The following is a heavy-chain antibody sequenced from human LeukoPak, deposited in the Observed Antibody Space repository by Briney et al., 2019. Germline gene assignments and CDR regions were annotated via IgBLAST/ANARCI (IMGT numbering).Heavy chain of an antibody. J-gene: IGHJ4*02. Sequence: GGSLRLSCAASGFTFSSYWMSWVRQAPGKGLEWVANIKQDGSEKYYVDSVKGRFTISRDNAKNSLYLQMNSLRAEDTALYYCAKDYGYDFWSGYGYWGQGTLVTVSS. CDR2: IKQDGSEK. CDR3: AKDYGYDFWSGYGY. D-gene: IGHD3-3*01. CDR1: GFTFSSYW. V-gene: IGHV3-7*03.